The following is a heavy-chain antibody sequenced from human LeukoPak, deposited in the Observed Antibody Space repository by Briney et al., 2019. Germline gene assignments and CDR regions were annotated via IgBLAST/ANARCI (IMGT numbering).Heavy chain of an antibody. Sequence: GGSLRLSCAASGFTLSSYSMNWVRQAPGKGLEWVSGISGSGVSTYYAGSVKGRFTISRDNSKNTLYLQMNSLRAEDTAVYYCAGFTHSPQFDPWGQGTLVTVSS. D-gene: IGHD2-21*01. CDR1: GFTLSSYS. J-gene: IGHJ5*02. CDR2: ISGSGVST. V-gene: IGHV3-23*01. CDR3: AGFTHSPQFDP.